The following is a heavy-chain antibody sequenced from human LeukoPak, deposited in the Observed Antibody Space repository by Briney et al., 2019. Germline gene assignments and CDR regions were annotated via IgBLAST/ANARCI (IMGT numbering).Heavy chain of an antibody. D-gene: IGHD1-14*01. CDR1: GFTFKDYW. J-gene: IGHJ4*02. Sequence: GGSLRLSCAASGFTFKDYWMHWVRQAPGKGLEWVAIISYDGGNKYYSDSVKGRFTISRDNSKNTLYLQMNSLRAEDTAVYYCAREYHQFDYWGQGTLVTVSS. CDR3: AREYHQFDY. CDR2: ISYDGGNK. V-gene: IGHV3-30*03.